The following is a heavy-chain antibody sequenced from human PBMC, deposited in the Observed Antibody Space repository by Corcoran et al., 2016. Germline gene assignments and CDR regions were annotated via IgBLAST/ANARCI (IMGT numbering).Heavy chain of an antibody. CDR2: INAGNGNT. J-gene: IGHJ5*02. CDR1: GYTFTSYA. V-gene: IGHV1-3*01. Sequence: QVQLVQSGAEVKKPGASVKVSCKASGYTFTSYAMHWVRQAPGQRLEWMGWINAGNGNTKYSQKFQGRVTITRDTSASTAYMELSSLRSEDTAVYYCAKKGKITGTQGYNWFDPWGQGTLVTVSS. D-gene: IGHD1-7*01. CDR3: AKKGKITGTQGYNWFDP.